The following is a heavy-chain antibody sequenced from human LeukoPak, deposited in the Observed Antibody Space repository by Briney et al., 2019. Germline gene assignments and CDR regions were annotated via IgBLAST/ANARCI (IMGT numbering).Heavy chain of an antibody. D-gene: IGHD3-3*01. CDR1: GYSISNGYY. J-gene: IGHJ3*02. Sequence: ETLSLTCTVSGYSISNGYYWGWIRQPPGKGLEWVSSISSSSSYIYYADSVKGRFTISRDNAKNSLYLQMNSLRAEDTAVYYCASPLYYDFWSGYYNAFDIWGQGTMVTVPS. V-gene: IGHV3-21*01. CDR2: ISSSSSYI. CDR3: ASPLYYDFWSGYYNAFDI.